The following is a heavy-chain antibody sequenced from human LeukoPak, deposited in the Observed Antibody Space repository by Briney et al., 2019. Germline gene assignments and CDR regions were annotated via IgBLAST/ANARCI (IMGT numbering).Heavy chain of an antibody. V-gene: IGHV3-66*01. CDR3: ASVHSSGWYFDY. CDR1: GLTFSSYA. Sequence: PGGSLRLSCAASGLTFSSYAMSWVRQAPGKGLEWVSAIYSGGPTFYADSVKGRFTISRDNSKNTLFLQMNSLRAEDTAVYYCASVHSSGWYFDYWGQGTLVTVSS. D-gene: IGHD6-19*01. J-gene: IGHJ4*02. CDR2: IYSGGPT.